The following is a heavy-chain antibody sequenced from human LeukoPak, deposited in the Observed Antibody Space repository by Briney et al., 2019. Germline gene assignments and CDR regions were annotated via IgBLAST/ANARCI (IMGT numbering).Heavy chain of an antibody. V-gene: IGHV4-39*01. CDR1: GGSISSSSFY. J-gene: IGHJ4*02. CDR3: ARQTGSGLFILP. CDR2: IYYSGRT. D-gene: IGHD3/OR15-3a*01. Sequence: SETLSLTCTVSGGSISSSSFYWGWIRQPPGKGLECIGSIYYSGRTYYNPSLKSQVSISIDTSKNQFSLRLTSVTAADTAVYYCARQTGSGLFILPGGQGTLVTVSS.